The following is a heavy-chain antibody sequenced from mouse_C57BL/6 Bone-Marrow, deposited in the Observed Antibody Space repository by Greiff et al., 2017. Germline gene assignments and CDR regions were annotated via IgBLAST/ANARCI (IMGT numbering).Heavy chain of an antibody. CDR3: SRSDYYCSSSLFAY. Sequence: QVQLQQSGAELVRPGTSVKVSCKASGYAFTNYLIEWVKQRPGQGLEWIGVIDPGSGGTNYNEKFKGKATLTADKSSRTAYMQLSSLTSEDSAVYDCSRSDYYCSSSLFAYWGQGTLVTVSA. J-gene: IGHJ3*01. D-gene: IGHD1-1*01. V-gene: IGHV1-54*01. CDR2: IDPGSGGT. CDR1: GYAFTNYL.